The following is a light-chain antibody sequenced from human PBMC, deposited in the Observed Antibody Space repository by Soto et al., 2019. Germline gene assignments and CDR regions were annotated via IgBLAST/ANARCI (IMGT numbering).Light chain of an antibody. J-gene: IGKJ1*01. CDR2: KAS. Sequence: DIQMTQSPSTLSAFVGDRVTITCWASQSINDWLAWYQQKPGKAPNLLIYKASTLQSGVPSRFSGSGSGTEFTLTISSLQPDDFVTYYCQQYDNYPWTFGLGTKVEIK. CDR1: QSINDW. V-gene: IGKV1-5*03. CDR3: QQYDNYPWT.